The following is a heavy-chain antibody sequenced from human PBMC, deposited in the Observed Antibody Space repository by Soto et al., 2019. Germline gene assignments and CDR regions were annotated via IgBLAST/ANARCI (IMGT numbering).Heavy chain of an antibody. CDR2: IIPILGIA. V-gene: IGHV1-69*04. CDR3: ARDPTRRALPAAIGLDYYYYGMDV. CDR1: GGTFSSYT. J-gene: IGHJ6*02. D-gene: IGHD2-2*01. Sequence: ASVKVSCKASGGTFSSYTISWVRQAPGQGLEWMGRIIPILGIANYAQKFQGRVTITADKSTSTAYMELSSLRSEDTAVYYCARDPTRRALPAAIGLDYYYYGMDVWGQGTTVTVSS.